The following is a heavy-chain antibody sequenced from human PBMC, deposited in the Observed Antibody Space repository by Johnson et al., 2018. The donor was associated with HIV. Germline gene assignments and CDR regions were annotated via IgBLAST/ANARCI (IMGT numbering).Heavy chain of an antibody. CDR3: AKEKDYGAFEI. CDR1: GFTFSSYW. V-gene: IGHV3-7*01. D-gene: IGHD3-16*01. Sequence: MQLVESGGGLVQPGGSLRLSCAASGFTFSSYWMSWVRQAPGKGLEWVANIKQDGSEKYYVDSVKGRFTISRDNAKNSLYLQMDSLRAEDTAMYYCAKEKDYGAFEIWGQGTMFTVSS. CDR2: IKQDGSEK. J-gene: IGHJ3*02.